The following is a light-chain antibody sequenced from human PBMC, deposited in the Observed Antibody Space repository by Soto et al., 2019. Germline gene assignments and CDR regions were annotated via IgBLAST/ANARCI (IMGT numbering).Light chain of an antibody. CDR1: QGISNY. CDR2: AAS. CDR3: QKYNSAHDVKT. V-gene: IGKV1-27*01. J-gene: IGKJ1*01. Sequence: DIQMTQSPSSLSASVGDRVTITCRASQGISNYLAWYQQKPGKVPKLLIYAASTLQSGVPSRFSGSGSGTDFTLTISSLQPEDVATYDCQKYNSAHDVKTFGQGTKVEIK.